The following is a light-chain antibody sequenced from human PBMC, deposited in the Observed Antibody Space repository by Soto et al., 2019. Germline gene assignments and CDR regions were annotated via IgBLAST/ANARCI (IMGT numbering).Light chain of an antibody. V-gene: IGKV1-5*03. CDR1: QTISKY. CDR3: QQYSSYPWT. CDR2: KTS. Sequence: DIQMTQSPSSLSASVGDRVTITCRASQTISKYLNWYQHKPGKGPKLLIYKTSSLESGVPSRFSGSRSGTEFTLTISSLQPDDFATYYCQQYSSYPWTFGQGTKVDIK. J-gene: IGKJ1*01.